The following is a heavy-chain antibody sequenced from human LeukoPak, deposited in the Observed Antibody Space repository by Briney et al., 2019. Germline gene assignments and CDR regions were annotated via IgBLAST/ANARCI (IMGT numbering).Heavy chain of an antibody. Sequence: SETLSLTCNVSGGSITSGSYYWSWIRQPAGKGLEWIGRIYTSGSTNYNPSLKSRVTISVDTSKNQFSLKLSSVTAADTAVYYCAIDFRMTTVTTHWFDPWGQGTLVTVSS. CDR1: GGSITSGSYY. J-gene: IGHJ5*02. CDR3: AIDFRMTTVTTHWFDP. D-gene: IGHD4-17*01. V-gene: IGHV4-61*02. CDR2: IYTSGST.